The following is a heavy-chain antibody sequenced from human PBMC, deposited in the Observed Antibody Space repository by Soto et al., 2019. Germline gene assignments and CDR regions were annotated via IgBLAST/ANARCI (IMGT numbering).Heavy chain of an antibody. Sequence: QLQLQESGPGLVKPSETLSLTCTVSGGSINRSSYYWGWIRQPPGKGLEWIGSIYYSGSPYYNPSLKGRVTISVDTSKNHFALRLTSVTAADTAVYYCARQEYYYGAGSYAGWFDPWGKGTLVTVSS. CDR3: ARQEYYYGAGSYAGWFDP. J-gene: IGHJ5*02. D-gene: IGHD3-10*01. CDR2: IYYSGSP. CDR1: GGSINRSSYY. V-gene: IGHV4-39*01.